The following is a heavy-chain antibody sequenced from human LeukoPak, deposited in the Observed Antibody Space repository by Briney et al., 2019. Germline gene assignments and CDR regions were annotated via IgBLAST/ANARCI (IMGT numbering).Heavy chain of an antibody. D-gene: IGHD6-13*01. CDR3: ARQADSSLYYYFDN. V-gene: IGHV4-59*08. J-gene: IGHJ4*02. CDR1: GGSISGYY. Sequence: SSETLSLTCTVSGGSISGYYWSWIRQPPGKGLEWIGRVYYSGTTNYNPSLKSRVTISLDTSRNQFSLKLSSVTAADTAVYYCARQADSSLYYYFDNWGQGTLVTVSP. CDR2: VYYSGTT.